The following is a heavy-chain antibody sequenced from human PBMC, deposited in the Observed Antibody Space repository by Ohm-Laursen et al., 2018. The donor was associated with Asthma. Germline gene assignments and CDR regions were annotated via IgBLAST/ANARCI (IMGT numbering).Heavy chain of an antibody. CDR2: IWYDGTIT. D-gene: IGHD6-19*01. CDR1: GFTFSTYG. Sequence: SLRLSCAASGFTFSTYGMHWVRQAPGKGLEWVAVIWYDGTITYYADSLKGRFSISRDNSKNTLFLQMNRLRAEDTAIYYCARDSGMAVVVDAFDLWGQGTMVTVSS. J-gene: IGHJ3*01. CDR3: ARDSGMAVVVDAFDL. V-gene: IGHV3-33*01.